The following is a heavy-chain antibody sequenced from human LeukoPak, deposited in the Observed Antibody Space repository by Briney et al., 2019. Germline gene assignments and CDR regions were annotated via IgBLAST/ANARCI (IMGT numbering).Heavy chain of an antibody. V-gene: IGHV3-23*01. CDR3: ARNYSGSYHIDY. Sequence: GGSLRLSCAASGCTFSIYAMSWVRQASGKGLEWVSAISGSGGIPYYADSVKGRFTISRDNSKNTLYLQMNSLRAEDTAVYYCARNYSGSYHIDYWGQGTLVTASS. J-gene: IGHJ4*02. CDR1: GCTFSIYA. CDR2: ISGSGGIP. D-gene: IGHD1-26*01.